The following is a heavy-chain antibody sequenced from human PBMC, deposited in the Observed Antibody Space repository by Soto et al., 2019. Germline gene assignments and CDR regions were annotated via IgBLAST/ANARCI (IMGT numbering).Heavy chain of an antibody. D-gene: IGHD5-12*01. J-gene: IGHJ4*02. CDR1: GGSISSGGYY. Sequence: QVQLQESGPGLVKPSQTLSLTCTVSGGSISSGGYYWSWIRQHPGKGLEWIGYIYYGGSTYYNPSLKSRVTISVDTSKNQFSLKLSSVTAADTAVYYCARVSRLQFLYYFDYWGQGTLVTVSS. CDR3: ARVSRLQFLYYFDY. V-gene: IGHV4-31*03. CDR2: IYYGGST.